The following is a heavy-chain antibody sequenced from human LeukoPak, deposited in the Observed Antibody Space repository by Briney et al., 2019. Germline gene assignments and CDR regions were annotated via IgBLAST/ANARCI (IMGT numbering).Heavy chain of an antibody. Sequence: SQTLSLTCAISGDSVSSNSAAWDWLRQSPSRGLEWLGRTYYRSKWYNDYAVSVKGRITINPDTSKNQFSLQLNSVTPEDTAVYYRARAGYCSSTSCYTYADSEDYYYYYMDVWGKGTTVTVSS. D-gene: IGHD2-2*02. CDR1: GDSVSSNSAA. J-gene: IGHJ6*03. CDR2: TYYRSKWYN. V-gene: IGHV6-1*01. CDR3: ARAGYCSSTSCYTYADSEDYYYYYMDV.